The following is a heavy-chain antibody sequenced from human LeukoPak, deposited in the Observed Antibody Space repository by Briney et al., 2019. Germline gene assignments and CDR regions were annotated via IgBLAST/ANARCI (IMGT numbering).Heavy chain of an antibody. Sequence: GSLRLSCAASGFTFSSYSMNWVRQAPGKGLEWIGEVNHSGSTNYNPSLKSRVTISVGTSKNQFSLKLSSVTAADTALYYCARGDRSGGSFTLSYWGQGTLVTVSS. CDR2: VNHSGST. V-gene: IGHV4-34*01. J-gene: IGHJ4*02. CDR1: GFTFSSYS. CDR3: ARGDRSGGSFTLSY. D-gene: IGHD2-15*01.